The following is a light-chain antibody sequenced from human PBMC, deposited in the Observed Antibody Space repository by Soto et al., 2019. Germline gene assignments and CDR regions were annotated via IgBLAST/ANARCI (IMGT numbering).Light chain of an antibody. CDR2: GAY. CDR3: QHYGSSLFT. Sequence: EIVLTQSPGTLSLSPGERATLSCRASQSISSSYLAGYQQKPGQAPRLLIYGAYNRATGIPDRLSGSGSGTDFTLTINRLEPEDFAVYYCQHYGSSLFTFGPGTKVAIK. J-gene: IGKJ3*01. CDR1: QSISSSY. V-gene: IGKV3-20*01.